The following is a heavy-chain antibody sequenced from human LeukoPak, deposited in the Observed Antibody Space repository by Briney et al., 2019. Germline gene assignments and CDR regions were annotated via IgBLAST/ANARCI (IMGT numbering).Heavy chain of an antibody. Sequence: GGSLRLSCAASGFTFSSYAMSWVRQAPGKGLAWVSAISGSGTSTYYADSVKGRFTISRDNSKNTLYLQMNSLRAEDTAVYYCATTPFSPFDYWGQGTLVTVSS. J-gene: IGHJ4*02. CDR3: ATTPFSPFDY. CDR2: ISGSGTST. CDR1: GFTFSSYA. D-gene: IGHD3-3*01. V-gene: IGHV3-23*01.